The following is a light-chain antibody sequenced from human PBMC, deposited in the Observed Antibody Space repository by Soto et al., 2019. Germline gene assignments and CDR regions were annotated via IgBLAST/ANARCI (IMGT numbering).Light chain of an antibody. Sequence: EIVLTQFPATLSLFPGETATLSCRASQTVGTYLSWYQQKPGQAPRLLISDASNRATGVPTRFSGSGSGTDFTLTISSLEPEDFAVYCCQQRNNWPRITFGQGTRLEIK. V-gene: IGKV3-11*01. CDR3: QQRNNWPRIT. J-gene: IGKJ5*01. CDR2: DAS. CDR1: QTVGTY.